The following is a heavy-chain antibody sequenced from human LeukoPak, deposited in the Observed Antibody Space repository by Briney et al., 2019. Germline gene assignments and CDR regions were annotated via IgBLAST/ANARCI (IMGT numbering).Heavy chain of an antibody. D-gene: IGHD3-10*01. J-gene: IGHJ6*03. CDR3: ARALRQFGYYYYYMDV. CDR1: GGSISSSSYY. V-gene: IGHV4-39*07. CDR2: IYYSGST. Sequence: SETLSLTCTVSGGSISSSSYYWGWIRQPPGKGLEWIGSIYYSGSTYYNPSLKSRVTISADTSNNQFSLKLKSVTAADTAVYYCARALRQFGYYYYYMDVWGKGTTVTVSS.